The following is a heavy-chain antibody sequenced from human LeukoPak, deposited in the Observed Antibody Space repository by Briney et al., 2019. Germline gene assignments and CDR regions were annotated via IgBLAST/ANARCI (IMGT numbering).Heavy chain of an antibody. CDR2: IYTSGST. CDR1: GGSISSYH. V-gene: IGHV4-4*07. J-gene: IGHJ4*02. Sequence: SETLSLTCTVSGGSISSYHWSWIRQPAGKGLEWIGRIYTSGSTNYNPSLKSRVTMSVDTSKNQFSLKLSSVTAADTAVYYCARDRSAAYYRDYFDYWGQGILVTVSS. CDR3: ARDRSAAYYRDYFDY. D-gene: IGHD3-22*01.